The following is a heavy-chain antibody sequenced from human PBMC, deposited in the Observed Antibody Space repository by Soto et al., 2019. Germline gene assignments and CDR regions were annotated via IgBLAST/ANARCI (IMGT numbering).Heavy chain of an antibody. Sequence: GSLRLSCAASGFMFSTYLMSWVRQAPGKGLEWVANIKQGGNEKFYVDSVKGRFTISRDNAKKSLFLQMNSLRPEDTAVYYCVGALTYEVPYYYYGMDVWGQGTTVTASS. V-gene: IGHV3-7*01. CDR1: GFMFSTYL. CDR3: VGALTYEVPYYYYGMDV. D-gene: IGHD3-16*01. CDR2: IKQGGNEK. J-gene: IGHJ6*02.